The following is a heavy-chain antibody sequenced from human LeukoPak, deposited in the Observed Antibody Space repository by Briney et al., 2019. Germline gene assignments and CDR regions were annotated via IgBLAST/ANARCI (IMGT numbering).Heavy chain of an antibody. Sequence: ASVKVSFKASGYTFTGYYMHWVRQAPGQGLEWMGWINPNSGGTNYAQKFQGRVTMTRDTSISTAYMELSRLRSDDTAVYYCASKYYYGSGSYYNAAFDIWGQGTMVTVSS. CDR3: ASKYYYGSGSYYNAAFDI. D-gene: IGHD3-10*01. V-gene: IGHV1-2*02. CDR1: GYTFTGYY. CDR2: INPNSGGT. J-gene: IGHJ3*02.